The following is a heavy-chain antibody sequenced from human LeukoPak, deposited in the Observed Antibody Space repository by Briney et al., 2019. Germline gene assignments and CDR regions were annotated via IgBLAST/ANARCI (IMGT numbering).Heavy chain of an antibody. CDR2: ISGQNGNT. Sequence: ASVKVSCKASGNTFTSYGISGARQATGQGMEWIGWISGQNGNTNYAEKLQGRVTINTDTSTSTAYMELRSLRSDDTAVYYCARDGGYYYDSSGYYFEYWGQGTLVTVSS. D-gene: IGHD3-22*01. V-gene: IGHV1-18*01. J-gene: IGHJ4*02. CDR3: ARDGGYYYDSSGYYFEY. CDR1: GNTFTSYG.